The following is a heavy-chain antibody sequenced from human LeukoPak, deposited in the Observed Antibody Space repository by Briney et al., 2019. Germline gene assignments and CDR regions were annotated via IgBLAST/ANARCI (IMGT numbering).Heavy chain of an antibody. Sequence: GGSLRLSCVASGFTFSNYWMLWVRQAPGKGLMWVSLISTDGKSTRYAESVKGRFTISRDNARNSVYLQMNSLRVEDTAVYYCARDPVEWELLLDYWGQGTLVTVSS. V-gene: IGHV3-74*01. D-gene: IGHD1-26*01. J-gene: IGHJ4*02. CDR3: ARDPVEWELLLDY. CDR1: GFTFSNYW. CDR2: ISTDGKST.